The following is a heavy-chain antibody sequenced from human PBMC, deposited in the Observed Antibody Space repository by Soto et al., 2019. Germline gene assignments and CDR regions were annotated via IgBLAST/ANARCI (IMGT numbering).Heavy chain of an antibody. CDR3: ARMLGSGSYLNPVYYFDY. D-gene: IGHD3-10*01. CDR1: GFSLNTSGMC. J-gene: IGHJ4*02. Sequence: SRPTPVNPRHTLTLSFTSSGFSLNTSGMCVSLIRQPPGKALEWLALIDWDDDKYYSTSLKTRLTISKDTSKNQVVLTMTNMDPVDTATYYCARMLGSGSYLNPVYYFDYWGQGTLVTVS. CDR2: IDWDDDK. V-gene: IGHV2-70*01.